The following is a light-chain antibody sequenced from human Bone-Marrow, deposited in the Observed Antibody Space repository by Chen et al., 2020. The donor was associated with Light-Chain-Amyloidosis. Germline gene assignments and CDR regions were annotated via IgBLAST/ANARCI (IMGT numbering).Light chain of an antibody. CDR1: DLPKKY. CDR2: RDT. V-gene: IGLV3-25*03. CDR3: QSAESSGTYEVI. Sequence: SYELTQPPSVSVSPGQTARITCSGDDLPKKYAYWYQQKPGQAPVLVIHRDTERPSGNSERFSGSSAGTTATLTISEGQAEDEADYHCQSAESSGTYEVIFGGGIKLTVL. J-gene: IGLJ2*01.